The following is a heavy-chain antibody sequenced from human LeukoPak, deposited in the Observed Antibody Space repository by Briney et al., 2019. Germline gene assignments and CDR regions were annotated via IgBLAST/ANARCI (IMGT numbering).Heavy chain of an antibody. D-gene: IGHD2-21*01. V-gene: IGHV3-30*01. J-gene: IGHJ5*01. Sequence: GRSLRLSCAASGFTFSSYAMHWVRQAPGKGLEWVAVVSYDGTQKKYADSVKGRFTISRDNSKNTLYLQMDSLRVEDMAVYYCARSPVATAVNYWFDSWGQGTLVTVSS. CDR3: ARSPVATAVNYWFDS. CDR1: GFTFSSYA. CDR2: VSYDGTQK.